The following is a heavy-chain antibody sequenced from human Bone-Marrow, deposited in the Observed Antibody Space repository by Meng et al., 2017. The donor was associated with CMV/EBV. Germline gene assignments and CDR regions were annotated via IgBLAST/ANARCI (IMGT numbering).Heavy chain of an antibody. CDR2: IIPILGIA. Sequence: SVKVSCKASGGTFSSYAISWVRQAPGQGLEWMGRIIPILGIANYAQKFQGRVTITADKSTSTAYMELSSLRSEDTAVYYCARAYDSSGYFTFDIWGQGTMVTVSS. V-gene: IGHV1-69*04. CDR1: GGTFSSYA. CDR3: ARAYDSSGYFTFDI. D-gene: IGHD3-22*01. J-gene: IGHJ3*02.